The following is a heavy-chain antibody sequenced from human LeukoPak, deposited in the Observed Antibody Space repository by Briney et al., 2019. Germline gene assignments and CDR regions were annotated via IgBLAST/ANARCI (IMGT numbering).Heavy chain of an antibody. D-gene: IGHD3-3*01. J-gene: IGHJ3*02. Sequence: SETLSLTCTVFNASISTYYWSWIRQPPGKGLEWIGYISSSGNTNYNPSLKSRLSISVDTSKNRFSLGLTSVTAADTAVYYCARVLTIFGVVISYGAFDIWGQGTVVTVSS. CDR1: NASISTYY. CDR2: ISSSGNT. V-gene: IGHV4-59*01. CDR3: ARVLTIFGVVISYGAFDI.